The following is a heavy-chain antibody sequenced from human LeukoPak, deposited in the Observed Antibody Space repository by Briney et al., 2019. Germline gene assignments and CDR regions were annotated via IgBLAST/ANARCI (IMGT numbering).Heavy chain of an antibody. CDR2: IPSDGSYT. D-gene: IGHD4-17*01. Sequence: GGSLRLSCAAAGFNFNSHGMHWVRQAPGKGLEWVALIPSDGSYTYYADSVKGRFTISRDNSKNTLSLQMNSVRPDDTAVYYCAKDRYGDYGPFDNWGQGTMVTVSS. J-gene: IGHJ3*02. V-gene: IGHV3-30*18. CDR3: AKDRYGDYGPFDN. CDR1: GFNFNSHG.